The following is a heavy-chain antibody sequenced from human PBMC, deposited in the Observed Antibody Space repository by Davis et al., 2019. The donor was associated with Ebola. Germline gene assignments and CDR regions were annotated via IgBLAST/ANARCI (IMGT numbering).Heavy chain of an antibody. Sequence: GESLKISCKGSGYSFTSYWISWVRQMPGKGLEWMGRIDPSDSYTNYSPSFQGHVTISADKSISTAYLQWSSLKASDTAMYYCARRHRGEWELPVHYGMDVWGQGTTVTVSS. CDR3: ARRHRGEWELPVHYGMDV. D-gene: IGHD1-26*01. CDR2: IDPSDSYT. V-gene: IGHV5-10-1*01. CDR1: GYSFTSYW. J-gene: IGHJ6*02.